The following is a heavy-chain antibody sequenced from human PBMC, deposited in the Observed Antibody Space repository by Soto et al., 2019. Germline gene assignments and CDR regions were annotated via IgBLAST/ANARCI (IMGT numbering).Heavy chain of an antibody. Sequence: VGSLRLSCASSVFTFSSYGMHCVRHSPGKGLEWVAVISYDGSNKYYADSVKGRFTISRDNSKNTLYLQMNSLRAEDTAVYYCAKHPSSGYYYVDYWGQGTLVTVSS. D-gene: IGHD3-22*01. CDR3: AKHPSSGYYYVDY. J-gene: IGHJ4*02. CDR1: VFTFSSYG. V-gene: IGHV3-30*18. CDR2: ISYDGSNK.